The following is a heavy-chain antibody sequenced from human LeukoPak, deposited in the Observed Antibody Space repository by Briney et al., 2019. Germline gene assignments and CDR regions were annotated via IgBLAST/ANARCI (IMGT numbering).Heavy chain of an antibody. J-gene: IGHJ6*02. D-gene: IGHD3-3*01. V-gene: IGHV4-59*01. Sequence: SETLSLTCTGSGGSISSYYWSWIRQPPGKGLEWIGYIYYSGSSKYNPSLKSRVTISVDTSQNQLSLKVNSVTAADTAVYYCARSDDFWSGYPDIWGQGTTVTVSS. CDR1: GGSISSYY. CDR3: ARSDDFWSGYPDI. CDR2: IYYSGSS.